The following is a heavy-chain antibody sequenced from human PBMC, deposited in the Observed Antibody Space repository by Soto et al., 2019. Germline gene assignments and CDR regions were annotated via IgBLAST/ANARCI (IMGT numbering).Heavy chain of an antibody. CDR2: IIPIFGTA. CDR1: GGTFSSYA. CDR3: AISGSPQPVEYYFDY. Sequence: SVKVSCKASGGTFSSYAISWVRQAPGQGLEWMGGIIPIFGTANYAQKFQGRVTITADESTSTAYMELSSLRSEDTAVYYCAISGSPQPVEYYFDYWGQGTLVTISS. V-gene: IGHV1-69*13. J-gene: IGHJ4*02. D-gene: IGHD1-26*01.